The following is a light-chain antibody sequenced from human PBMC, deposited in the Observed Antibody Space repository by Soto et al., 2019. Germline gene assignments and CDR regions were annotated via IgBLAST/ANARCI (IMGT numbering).Light chain of an antibody. V-gene: IGKV3-20*01. J-gene: IGKJ5*01. Sequence: EIVLTQSPGTLSLSPGERATLSCRARQSVNSRYLAWYQQKPGQAPRLLIYGASSRATGIPDRFGGSGSGTDFTLTISRLEPEDFAVYYCQQYVTSPSITFGQGTRLEIK. CDR3: QQYVTSPSIT. CDR1: QSVNSRY. CDR2: GAS.